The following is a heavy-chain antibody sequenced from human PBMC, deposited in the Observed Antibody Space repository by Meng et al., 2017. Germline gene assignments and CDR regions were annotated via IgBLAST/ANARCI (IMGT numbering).Heavy chain of an antibody. V-gene: IGHV3-11*01. CDR1: GFTFSDYY. CDR3: ARVLDRSGGADY. J-gene: IGHJ4*02. CDR2: ISSSGSTI. D-gene: IGHD3-16*01. Sequence: VHVVASGGGLVQAGGSLRLSCAASGFTFSDYYMSWIRQAPGKGLEWVSYISSSGSTIYYADSVKGRFTISRDNAKNSLYLQMNSLRAEDTAVYYCARVLDRSGGADYWGQGTLVTVSS.